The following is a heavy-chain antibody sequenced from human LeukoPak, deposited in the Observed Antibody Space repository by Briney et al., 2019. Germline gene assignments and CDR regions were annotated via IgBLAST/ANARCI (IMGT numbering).Heavy chain of an antibody. CDR2: IYSGGST. CDR1: GFTVSSNY. Sequence: RGSLRLSCAASGFTVSSNYMSWVRQAPGKGLEWVSVIYSGGSTYYAHSVQGRFTISRDNSKNKLYLQMKSLTADDTAVYYCASSIVVVAAAVFDYRGQGTLGTVSS. J-gene: IGHJ4*02. D-gene: IGHD2-2*01. CDR3: ASSIVVVAAAVFDY. V-gene: IGHV3-66*01.